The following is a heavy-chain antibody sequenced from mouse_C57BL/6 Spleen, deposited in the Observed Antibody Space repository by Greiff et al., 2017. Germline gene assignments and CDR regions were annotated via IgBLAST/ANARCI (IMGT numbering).Heavy chain of an antibody. Sequence: EVQRVEPGGGLVQPKGSLKLSCAASGFSFNTYAMNWVRQAPGKGLEWVARIRSKSNNYATYYADSVKDRFTISRDDSESMLYLQMNNLKAEDTAMYYCVRRGYGDYWGQGTTLTVSS. CDR1: GFSFNTYA. CDR3: VRRGYGDY. V-gene: IGHV10-1*01. CDR2: IRSKSNNYAT. J-gene: IGHJ2*01. D-gene: IGHD2-2*01.